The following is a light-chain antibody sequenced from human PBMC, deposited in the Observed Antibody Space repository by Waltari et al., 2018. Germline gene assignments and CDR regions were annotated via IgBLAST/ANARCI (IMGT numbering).Light chain of an antibody. CDR1: QGISSY. V-gene: IGKV1-13*02. Sequence: IQMSQSPSSLSASVGDRVTITCRASQGISSYLNWYQQKPGKAPKLLIYYANSLASGVPSRFSGSGSGTEFTLTISRLQPEDFATYYCQQGNSYPFTFGPGTKLDIK. J-gene: IGKJ3*01. CDR3: QQGNSYPFT. CDR2: YAN.